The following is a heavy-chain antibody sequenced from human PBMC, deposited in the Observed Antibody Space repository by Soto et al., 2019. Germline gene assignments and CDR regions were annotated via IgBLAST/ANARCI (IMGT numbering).Heavy chain of an antibody. CDR2: IHYGGST. D-gene: IGHD2-15*01. Sequence: KASETLSLTCAVSGYSITSGYYWGWIRQPPGKGLEWIGTIHYGGSTYFNPSLRSRVAISLDTSKNQISLKLSSVTAADTALYYCARMVGNCNAGSCHRPDYWGQGTLVTVSS. V-gene: IGHV4-38-2*01. CDR3: ARMVGNCNAGSCHRPDY. J-gene: IGHJ4*02. CDR1: GYSITSGYY.